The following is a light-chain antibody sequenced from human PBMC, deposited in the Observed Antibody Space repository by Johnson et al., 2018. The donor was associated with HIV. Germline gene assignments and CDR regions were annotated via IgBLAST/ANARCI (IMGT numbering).Light chain of an antibody. J-gene: IGLJ1*01. V-gene: IGLV1-51*02. Sequence: QSVLTQPPSVSAAPGQKVTISCSGSSSNIGNNYISWYQQLPGTAPKLLIYETTKRPSGIPDRFSGSKSGTSATLGITGLQTGDEADYYCGTWDSSLSAPRYVFGTGTKVTVL. CDR1: SSNIGNNY. CDR2: ETT. CDR3: GTWDSSLSAPRYV.